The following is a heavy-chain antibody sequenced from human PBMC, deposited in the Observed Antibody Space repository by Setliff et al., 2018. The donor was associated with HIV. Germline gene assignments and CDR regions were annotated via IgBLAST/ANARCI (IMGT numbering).Heavy chain of an antibody. J-gene: IGHJ1*01. CDR2: ISTTASHI. CDR1: KFTFTNYE. D-gene: IGHD1-1*01. V-gene: IGHV3-48*03. Sequence: PGESLTISCTASKFTFTNYELNWVRQAPGKGLEWISYISTTASHIYYADSVKGRFTISRDSAKNSLYLEMKSLRAEDTAVYYCATKEPGTTYFQHWGQGTLVTVSS. CDR3: ATKEPGTTYFQH.